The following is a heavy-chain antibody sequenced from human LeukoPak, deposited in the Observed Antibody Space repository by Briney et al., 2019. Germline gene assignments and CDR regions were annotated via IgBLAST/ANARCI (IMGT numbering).Heavy chain of an antibody. CDR2: IIPIFGTA. J-gene: IGHJ4*02. V-gene: IGHV1-69*05. D-gene: IGHD3-22*01. CDR3: ARDRYYDSSGYFVFDC. CDR1: GGTFSSYA. Sequence: GSSVKVSCKASGGTFSSYAISWVRQAPGQGLEWMGRIIPIFGTANYAQKFQGRVTITTDESTSTAYMELSSLRSEDTAVYYCARDRYYDSSGYFVFDCWGQGTLVTVSS.